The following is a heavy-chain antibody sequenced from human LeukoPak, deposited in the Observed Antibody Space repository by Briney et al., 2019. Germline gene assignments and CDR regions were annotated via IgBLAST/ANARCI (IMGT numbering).Heavy chain of an antibody. D-gene: IGHD5-18*01. J-gene: IGHJ6*03. CDR3: ARTTEGGYTYNYFYYYYMDV. CDR1: GGSISSYY. V-gene: IGHV4-59*01. Sequence: SETLFLTCTVSGGSISSYYWSWIRQPPGKGLEWIGYIYYSGSTNYNPSLKSRISISVDTSKNQFSLKLSSVTAADTAVYYCARTTEGGYTYNYFYYYYMDVWGKGTTVTVSS. CDR2: IYYSGST.